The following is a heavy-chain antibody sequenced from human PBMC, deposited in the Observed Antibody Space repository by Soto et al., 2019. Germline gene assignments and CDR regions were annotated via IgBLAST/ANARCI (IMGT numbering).Heavy chain of an antibody. CDR2: IKEDGSQQ. V-gene: IGHV3-7*03. J-gene: IGHJ4*02. CDR3: AKDAVYKDGLWLMDQ. CDR1: GFTLGNYW. D-gene: IGHD2-21*01. Sequence: PGGSLRLSCLASGFTLGNYWMSWVRQAPGKGLEWVANIKEDGSQQYYVDSVKGRFTISRDNARNILYLQMDSLRVDDTAVYFCAKDAVYKDGLWLMDQWGQGTQVTVSS.